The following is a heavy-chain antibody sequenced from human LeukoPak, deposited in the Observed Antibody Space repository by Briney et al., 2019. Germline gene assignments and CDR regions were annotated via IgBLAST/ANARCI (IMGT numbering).Heavy chain of an antibody. J-gene: IGHJ6*03. CDR3: AKGARAEIQLWLHYYYYYMDV. Sequence: GGSLRLSCAASGFTFSSYWMSWVRQAPGKGLEWVANIKQDGSEKYYVDSVKGRFTISRDNAKNSLYLQMNSLRAEDTAVYYSAKGARAEIQLWLHYYYYYMDVWGKGTTVTVSS. CDR1: GFTFSSYW. D-gene: IGHD5-18*01. CDR2: IKQDGSEK. V-gene: IGHV3-7*03.